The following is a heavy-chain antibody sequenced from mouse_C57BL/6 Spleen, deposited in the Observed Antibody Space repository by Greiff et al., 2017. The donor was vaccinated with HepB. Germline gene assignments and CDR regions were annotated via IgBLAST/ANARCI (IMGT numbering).Heavy chain of an antibody. Sequence: QVQLQQPGAELVKPGASVKLSCKASGYTFTSYWMHWVKQRPGQGLEWIGMIHPNSGSTNYNEKFKSKATLTVDKSSSTAYMQLSSLTSEDSAVYYCARSSAYDSDGGDDYWGQGTTLTVSS. CDR1: GYTFTSYW. J-gene: IGHJ2*01. V-gene: IGHV1-64*01. D-gene: IGHD2-4*01. CDR3: ARSSAYDSDGGDDY. CDR2: IHPNSGST.